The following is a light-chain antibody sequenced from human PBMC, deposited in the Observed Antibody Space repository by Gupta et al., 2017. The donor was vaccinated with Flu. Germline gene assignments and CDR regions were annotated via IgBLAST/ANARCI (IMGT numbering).Light chain of an antibody. CDR2: DAS. CDR3: QQRSNWPLT. V-gene: IGKV3-11*01. CDR1: QSVNTY. Sequence: PATLSLSPGERATLSCRARQSVNTYLDWYQQKPGQAPRLLIYDASDRATGIPARFSGSGSGTXFTLTIXSLEPEDFAVYYCQQRSNWPLTFGXGTKVKIK. J-gene: IGKJ4*01.